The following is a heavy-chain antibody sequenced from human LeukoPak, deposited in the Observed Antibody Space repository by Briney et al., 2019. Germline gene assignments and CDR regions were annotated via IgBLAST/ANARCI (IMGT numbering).Heavy chain of an antibody. V-gene: IGHV3-48*03. CDR3: ARRSGTYSYFDL. CDR1: GFIFSSYE. CDR2: ISSGGSTV. J-gene: IGHJ2*01. Sequence: PGGSLRLSCAASGFIFSSYEMNWVRQAPGKGLEWVSYISSGGSTVYYADSVKGRFTISRDNAKNSVYLQMNSLRAEDTAVYYCARRSGTYSYFDLWGRGTLVTVSS. D-gene: IGHD1-26*01.